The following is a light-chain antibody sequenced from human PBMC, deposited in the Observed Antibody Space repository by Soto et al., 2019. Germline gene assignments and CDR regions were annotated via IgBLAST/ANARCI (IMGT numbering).Light chain of an antibody. Sequence: EIVMTQSPATLSVSPGERATLSCRASQSVSSNLAWYQQKPGQAPRLLIYGASTRATGIPARFSGSGSGTAFTLTISSLHSEDFAVYYCQQYNTGPRTFGQGTKVEIK. CDR3: QQYNTGPRT. CDR2: GAS. V-gene: IGKV3-15*01. CDR1: QSVSSN. J-gene: IGKJ1*01.